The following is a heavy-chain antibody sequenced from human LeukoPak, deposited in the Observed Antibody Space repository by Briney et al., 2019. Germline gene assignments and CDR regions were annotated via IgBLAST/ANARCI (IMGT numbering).Heavy chain of an antibody. J-gene: IGHJ6*02. CDR3: AREYGLEGHYDILTGYYFRGYYGMDV. V-gene: IGHV3-7*05. CDR1: GFPFSRYW. Sequence: PGGSLRLSCAASGFPFSRYWLSWVRQAPGKGLEWVTNIKQDGSEKYYVDSVKGRFTISRDNAKNSLYLQMNSLRAEDTAVYYCAREYGLEGHYDILTGYYFRGYYGMDVWGQGTTVTVSS. CDR2: IKQDGSEK. D-gene: IGHD3-9*01.